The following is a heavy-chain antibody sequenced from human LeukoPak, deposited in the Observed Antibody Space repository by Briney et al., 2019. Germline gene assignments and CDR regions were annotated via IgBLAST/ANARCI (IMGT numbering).Heavy chain of an antibody. J-gene: IGHJ6*03. CDR3: ARDRTAAGYVPYYYYYYYRDV. CDR2: FYTSGST. D-gene: IGHD6-13*01. V-gene: IGHV4-4*07. CDR1: GGSISSYY. Sequence: SETLSLTCTVSGGSISSYYWSWIRQPAGKGLEWIGRFYTSGSTNYNPSLKSRVTISVDTSKNQFSLKLSSVTAADTAVYYCARDRTAAGYVPYYYYYYYRDVWGKGTTVTVSS.